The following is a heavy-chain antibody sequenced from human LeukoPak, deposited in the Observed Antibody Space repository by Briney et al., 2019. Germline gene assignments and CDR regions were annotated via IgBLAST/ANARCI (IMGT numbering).Heavy chain of an antibody. CDR2: LSSSSSYT. J-gene: IGHJ4*02. CDR1: GFTFSDYY. D-gene: IGHD6-19*01. CDR3: ARITVVAGNTYLADY. V-gene: IGHV3-11*03. Sequence: GGSLRLSCAASGFTFSDYYMSWIRQAPVKGLEWVSYLSSSSSYTNYADSVKGRFTISRDNAQNSLYLQMNSLRADDTAVYYCARITVVAGNTYLADYWGQGTLVTVSS.